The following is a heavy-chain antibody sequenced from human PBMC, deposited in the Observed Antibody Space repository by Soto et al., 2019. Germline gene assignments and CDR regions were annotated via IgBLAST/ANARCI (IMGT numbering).Heavy chain of an antibody. V-gene: IGHV3-66*01. CDR1: GFTVSSNY. J-gene: IGHJ5*02. CDR2: IYSGGST. CDR3: ARVRHCSGGSCSEVGYWFDP. Sequence: GGSLRLSCAASGFTVSSNYMSWVRQAPGKGLEWVSVIYSGGSTYYADSVKGRFTISRDNSKNTLYLQMNSLRAEDTAVYYCARVRHCSGGSCSEVGYWFDPWGQGTLVTVSS. D-gene: IGHD2-15*01.